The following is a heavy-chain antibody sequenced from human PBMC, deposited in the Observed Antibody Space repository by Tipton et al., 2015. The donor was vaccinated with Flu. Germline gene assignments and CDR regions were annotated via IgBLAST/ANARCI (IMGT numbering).Heavy chain of an antibody. CDR1: GFTFSRDW. V-gene: IGHV3-7*03. Sequence: GSLRLSCVASGFTFSRDWMHWVRQSPGEGLEWVANIDQDGSEKYYADSVKGRFTISRDNAKSSLYLQMNNLRAEDTALYYCARAIGGAEGYWGQGTLVTVSS. J-gene: IGHJ4*02. D-gene: IGHD3-10*01. CDR2: IDQDGSEK. CDR3: ARAIGGAEGY.